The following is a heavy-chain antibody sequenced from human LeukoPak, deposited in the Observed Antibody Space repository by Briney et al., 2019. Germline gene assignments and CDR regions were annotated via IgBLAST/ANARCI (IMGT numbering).Heavy chain of an antibody. CDR2: INHSGST. Sequence: TSETLSLTCTVSGDSISNYYCSWIRQPPGKGLEWIGEINHSGSTNYNPSLKSRVTISVDRSKNQFSLRLTSVTAADTAVYYCARVRWDSSSSEDYWGQGTLVTVSS. J-gene: IGHJ4*02. CDR1: GDSISNYY. CDR3: ARVRWDSSSSEDY. V-gene: IGHV4-34*01. D-gene: IGHD6-6*01.